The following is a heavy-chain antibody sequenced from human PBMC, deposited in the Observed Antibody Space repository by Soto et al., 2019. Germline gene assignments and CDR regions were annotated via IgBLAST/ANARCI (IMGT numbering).Heavy chain of an antibody. CDR2: ISGAGGST. D-gene: IGHD3-10*01. V-gene: IGHV3-23*01. CDR1: GFTFRSYA. CDR3: AKAFYGSGSYPLLPLDY. J-gene: IGHJ4*02. Sequence: PGGSLRLSCAASGFTFRSYAMNWVRQAPGKGLEWVSVISGAGGSTYYADSVKGRFTISRDNSKNTLYLQMNSLRAEDTAVYYCAKAFYGSGSYPLLPLDYWGQGTLVTSPQ.